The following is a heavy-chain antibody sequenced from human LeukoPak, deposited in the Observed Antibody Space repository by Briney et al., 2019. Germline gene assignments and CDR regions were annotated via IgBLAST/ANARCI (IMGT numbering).Heavy chain of an antibody. D-gene: IGHD2-21*01. V-gene: IGHV3-23*01. Sequence: GESLRLSGAASGFTFSNFAMSWVRQAPGKGLEWVSAITNSGGSTYYGDSVKGRFTISRDNSKNTMYLQMNSLRAEDTAVYYCATTGYSKGGFDYWGQGTLVTVPS. CDR3: ATTGYSKGGFDY. CDR1: GFTFSNFA. J-gene: IGHJ4*02. CDR2: ITNSGGST.